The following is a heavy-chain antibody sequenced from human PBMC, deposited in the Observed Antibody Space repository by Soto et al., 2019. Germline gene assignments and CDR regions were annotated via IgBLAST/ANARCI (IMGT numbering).Heavy chain of an antibody. Sequence: GGSLRLSCAASGFTVSSNYMSWVRQAPGKGLEWVSVIYSGGSTYYADSVKGRFTISRDNSKNTLYLQMNSLRAEDTAVYYCAVGTYYYGSGSVYWGQGTLVTVSS. J-gene: IGHJ4*02. CDR2: IYSGGST. D-gene: IGHD3-10*01. CDR1: GFTVSSNY. CDR3: AVGTYYYGSGSVY. V-gene: IGHV3-66*01.